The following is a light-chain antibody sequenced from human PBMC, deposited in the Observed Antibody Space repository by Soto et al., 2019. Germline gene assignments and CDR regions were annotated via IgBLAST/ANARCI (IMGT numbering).Light chain of an antibody. CDR1: QSVSNY. J-gene: IGKJ3*01. CDR3: QQRTNWPPLFT. Sequence: ETVLTQSPATLSLSPGERATLSCRASQSVSNYLAWYQQKPGQAPRLLIYDASNRATGIPARFSGSGSGTDFTLTISSLEPEDFAVYYCQQRTNWPPLFTFGPGTKVDIK. V-gene: IGKV3-11*01. CDR2: DAS.